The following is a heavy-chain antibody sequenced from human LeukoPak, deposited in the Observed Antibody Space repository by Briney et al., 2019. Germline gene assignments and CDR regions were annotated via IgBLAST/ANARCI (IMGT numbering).Heavy chain of an antibody. V-gene: IGHV4-4*07. Sequence: PSETLSLTCTVSGGSISSYYWSWIRQPAGKGLEWIGRIHTSGSTSYNSSLKSRVTMSVDTSKNQFSLKLSSVTAADTAVYYCARDSYYYDSSGYHSLDYWGQGTLVTVSS. J-gene: IGHJ4*02. CDR2: IHTSGST. CDR3: ARDSYYYDSSGYHSLDY. CDR1: GGSISSYY. D-gene: IGHD3-22*01.